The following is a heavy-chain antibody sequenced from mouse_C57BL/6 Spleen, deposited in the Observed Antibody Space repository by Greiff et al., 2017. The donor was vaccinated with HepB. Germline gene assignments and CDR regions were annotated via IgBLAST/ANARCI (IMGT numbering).Heavy chain of an antibody. J-gene: IGHJ4*01. CDR1: GYTFTSYW. CDR2: IHPNSGST. Sequence: VQLQQPGAELVKPGASVKLSCKASGYTFTSYWMHWVKQRPGQGLEWIGMIHPNSGSTNYNEKFKSMATLTVDKSSSTAYMQLSSLTSEDSAVYYCAGDYDGYYAMDYWGQGTSVTVSS. D-gene: IGHD2-4*01. CDR3: AGDYDGYYAMDY. V-gene: IGHV1-64*01.